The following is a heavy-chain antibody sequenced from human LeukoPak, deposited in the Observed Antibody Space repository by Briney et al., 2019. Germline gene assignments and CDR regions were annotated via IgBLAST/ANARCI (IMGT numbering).Heavy chain of an antibody. J-gene: IGHJ5*02. CDR3: ARNPVASYDFLTGPFDP. V-gene: IGHV1-69*05. D-gene: IGHD3-3*01. Sequence: SVKVSCKASGGTFSSYAISWVRQAPGQGLEWMGRIIPIFGTANYAQKFQGRVTITTDESTSTAYMELSSLRSEDTAVYYCARNPVASYDFLTGPFDPWGQGTLVTVSS. CDR1: GGTFSSYA. CDR2: IIPIFGTA.